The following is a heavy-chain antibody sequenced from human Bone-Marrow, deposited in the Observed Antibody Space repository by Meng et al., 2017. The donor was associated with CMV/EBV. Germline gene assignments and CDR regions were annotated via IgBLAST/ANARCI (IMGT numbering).Heavy chain of an antibody. Sequence: SETLSLTCAISGDSVSSNSAAWNWIRQSPSRGLEWLGRTYYRSKWYNDYAVSVKSRITINPDTSKNQFSLKLSSVTAADTAVYYCARAPDKSSSWYVWFDPWGQGTLVTVSS. D-gene: IGHD6-13*01. CDR2: TYYRSKWYN. J-gene: IGHJ5*02. V-gene: IGHV6-1*01. CDR1: GDSVSSNSAA. CDR3: ARAPDKSSSWYVWFDP.